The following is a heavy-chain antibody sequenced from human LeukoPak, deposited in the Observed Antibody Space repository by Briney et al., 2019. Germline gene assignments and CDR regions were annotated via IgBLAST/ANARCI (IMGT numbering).Heavy chain of an antibody. CDR1: GYTFTGYY. J-gene: IGHJ4*02. D-gene: IGHD4-23*01. CDR2: INPNSGGT. V-gene: IGHV1-2*02. CDR3: ARVYDGSSFDY. Sequence: ASVKVSCKASGYTFTGYYVHWVRQAPGQGLEWMGWINPNSGGTNYVQKFQGRVTMTRDTSISTAYMELSRLRSDDTAVYYCARVYDGSSFDYWGQGTLVTVSS.